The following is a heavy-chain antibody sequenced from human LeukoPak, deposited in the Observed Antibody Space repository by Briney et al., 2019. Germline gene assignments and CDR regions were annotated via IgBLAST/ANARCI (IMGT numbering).Heavy chain of an antibody. CDR1: VGSISSYY. Sequence: SETLSLTCTVSVGSISSYYWSWIRQPPGKGLEWVGYIYYSGSTNYNPSLKSRVTISVDTSKNQFSLKLSSVTAADTAVYYCARGVRSTSWGYYYGMDVWGKGTTVTVSS. CDR3: ARGVRSTSWGYYYGMDV. D-gene: IGHD2-2*01. J-gene: IGHJ6*04. V-gene: IGHV4-59*01. CDR2: IYYSGST.